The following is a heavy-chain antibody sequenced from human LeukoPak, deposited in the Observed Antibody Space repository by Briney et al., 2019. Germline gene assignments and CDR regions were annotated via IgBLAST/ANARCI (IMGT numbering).Heavy chain of an antibody. CDR2: IIPIFGTA. J-gene: IGHJ4*02. D-gene: IGHD3-22*01. CDR1: GGTFSSYA. Sequence: GASVKVSCKASGGTFSSYAISWVRQAPGQGLEWMGGIIPIFGTANYAQKFQGRVTITADESTSTAYMELSSLRSEDTAVYYCARGGYYDSSGYYFFAHYWGQGTLVTVSS. V-gene: IGHV1-69*13. CDR3: ARGGYYDSSGYYFFAHY.